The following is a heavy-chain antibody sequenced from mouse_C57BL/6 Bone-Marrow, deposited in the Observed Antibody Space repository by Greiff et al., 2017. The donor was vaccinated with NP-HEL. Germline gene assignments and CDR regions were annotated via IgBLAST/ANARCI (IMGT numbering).Heavy chain of an antibody. CDR3: VRGPSYYSNYEGTWFAY. V-gene: IGHV10-3*01. CDR2: IRSKSSNYAT. Sequence: EVHLVESGGGLVQPKGSLKLSCAASGFTFNTYAMHWVRQAPGKGLEWVARIRSKSSNYATYYADSVKDRFTISRDDSQSMLYLQMNNLKTEDTAMYYCVRGPSYYSNYEGTWFAYWGQGTLVTVSA. D-gene: IGHD2-5*01. CDR1: GFTFNTYA. J-gene: IGHJ3*01.